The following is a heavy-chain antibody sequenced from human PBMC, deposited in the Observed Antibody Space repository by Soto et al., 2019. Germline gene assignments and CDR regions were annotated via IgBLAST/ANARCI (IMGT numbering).Heavy chain of an antibody. CDR3: TRANWYSEY. J-gene: IGHJ4*02. D-gene: IGHD7-27*01. Sequence: QVQLQESGPGLVKPSETLSLTCTVSGVSISTNCWSWFRQHPGKGLEWIGYIYYNGNTNYNPSLKSRVTMSVDTSRNQISLKLTTVTAADTAVYYCTRANWYSEYWGQGTLVTVSS. CDR2: IYYNGNT. V-gene: IGHV4-59*01. CDR1: GVSISTNC.